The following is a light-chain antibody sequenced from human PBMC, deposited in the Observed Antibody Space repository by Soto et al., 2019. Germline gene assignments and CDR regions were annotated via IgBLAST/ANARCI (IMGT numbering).Light chain of an antibody. CDR2: AAS. Sequence: DIQMTQSPSSLSASVGDRVTITCRASQNINSYLSWYQQRPGKPPNLLIYAASTLQTGVPSRFSGSGSGTDFTLTISGLQPEDSATYYCQQKYRAPRTFGGGTKVEV. V-gene: IGKV1-39*01. CDR1: QNINSY. J-gene: IGKJ4*01. CDR3: QQKYRAPRT.